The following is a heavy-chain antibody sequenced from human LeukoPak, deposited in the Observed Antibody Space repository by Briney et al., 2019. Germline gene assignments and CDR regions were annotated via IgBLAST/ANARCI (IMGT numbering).Heavy chain of an antibody. D-gene: IGHD6-13*01. Sequence: GASVKVSCKASGYTFTSYYMHWVRQAPGQGLEWMGMINPSGGSTSYAQKFQGRVTMTRDMSTSTVYMELSSLRSEDTAVYYCARGAGYSSSWYLYYFDYWGQGTLVTVSS. CDR2: INPSGGST. CDR1: GYTFTSYY. J-gene: IGHJ4*02. CDR3: ARGAGYSSSWYLYYFDY. V-gene: IGHV1-46*01.